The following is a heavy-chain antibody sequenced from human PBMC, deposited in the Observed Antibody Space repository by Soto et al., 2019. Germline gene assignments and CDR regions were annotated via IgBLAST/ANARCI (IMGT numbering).Heavy chain of an antibody. J-gene: IGHJ4*02. Sequence: EVQLVESGGGLVQPGGSLRLSCAASGFTFNSYWMQWVRHAPGKGLEWVSRIDGDEDSTTNYADSVKGRFTISRDKVKNTPYVQMTGLRAEDKAGYYCVRDSHGDYWGQRNLVTVSS. CDR3: VRDSHGDY. CDR2: IDGDEDSTT. V-gene: IGHV3-74*01. CDR1: GFTFNSYW.